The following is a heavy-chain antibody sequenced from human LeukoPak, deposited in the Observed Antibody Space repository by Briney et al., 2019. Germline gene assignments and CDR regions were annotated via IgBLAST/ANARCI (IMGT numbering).Heavy chain of an antibody. CDR2: ISWNSGSI. Sequence: PGGSLRLSCAASGFTFDDYAMHWVRQAPGKGLEWVSGISWNSGSIGYADSVKGRFTISRDNAKNSLYLQMNSLRAEDTALYYCAKGSAGYSSGWYPYWGQGTLVTVSS. CDR1: GFTFDDYA. D-gene: IGHD6-19*01. CDR3: AKGSAGYSSGWYPY. V-gene: IGHV3-9*01. J-gene: IGHJ4*02.